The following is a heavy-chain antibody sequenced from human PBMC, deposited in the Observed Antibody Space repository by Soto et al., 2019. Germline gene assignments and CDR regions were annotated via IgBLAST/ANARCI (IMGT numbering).Heavy chain of an antibody. CDR3: AAPRASGSYSDYYYGMDV. Sequence: QVQLVQSGAEVKKPGSSVKVSCKASGGTFSSYAISWVRQAPGQGLEWMGGIIPIFGTANYAQKFQGRVTITADESTSTAYMELSSLRSEDTAVYYWAAPRASGSYSDYYYGMDVWGQGTTVTVSS. CDR1: GGTFSSYA. CDR2: IIPIFGTA. V-gene: IGHV1-69*01. D-gene: IGHD1-26*01. J-gene: IGHJ6*02.